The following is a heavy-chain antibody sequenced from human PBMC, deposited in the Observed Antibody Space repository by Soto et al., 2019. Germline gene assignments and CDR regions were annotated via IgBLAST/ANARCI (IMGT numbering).Heavy chain of an antibody. CDR3: SRMATSGTLSWFVP. J-gene: IGHJ5*02. CDR2: MNPNSGNG. Sequence: QVQLVQSGAEVKKPGASVQVSCQASGYAFSNNDISWVRQGTGQGLEWMGWMNPNSGNGGYAQKFQGRVTMTRDTSTSTAYMELSSVTSDATAIYCCSRMATSGTLSWFVPFSQGIIVTFPS. V-gene: IGHV1-8*01. CDR1: GYAFSNND.